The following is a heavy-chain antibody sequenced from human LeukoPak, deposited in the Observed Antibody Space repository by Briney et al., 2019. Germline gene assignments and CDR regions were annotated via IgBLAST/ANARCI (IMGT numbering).Heavy chain of an antibody. Sequence: SETLFLTRIVSGGSISSSTYYWGWIRQPPRKGLEWIGSIYYSGSTYYNPSLKSRVTISVDTSKNQFSLKLNSVTAADTAVYYCARQGVLWTPRDWGQGALVTVSS. D-gene: IGHD3-10*01. CDR3: ARQGVLWTPRD. J-gene: IGHJ4*02. CDR1: GGSISSSTYY. V-gene: IGHV4-39*01. CDR2: IYYSGST.